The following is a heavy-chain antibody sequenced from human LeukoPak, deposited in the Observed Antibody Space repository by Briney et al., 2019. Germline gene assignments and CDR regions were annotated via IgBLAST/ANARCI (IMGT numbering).Heavy chain of an antibody. D-gene: IGHD4-17*01. CDR2: IYSDGKT. Sequence: GGFLRLSCTASGLSVSGNYWHWVRQAPGKALEWVSIIYSDGKTLYTKSVKGRFTFSRDKSKNTFYLQMNSLRAEDTAVYFCTYGDYPLTYWGQGTLVTVSS. V-gene: IGHV3-66*01. J-gene: IGHJ4*02. CDR1: GLSVSGNY. CDR3: TYGDYPLTY.